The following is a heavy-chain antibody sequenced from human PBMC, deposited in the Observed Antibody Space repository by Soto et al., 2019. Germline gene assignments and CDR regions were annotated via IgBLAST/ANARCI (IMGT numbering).Heavy chain of an antibody. CDR3: ASLLRDVYSGVEY. D-gene: IGHD4-4*01. J-gene: IGHJ4*02. CDR2: TSNSPRA. CDR1: GDSISSYH. V-gene: IGHV4-59*08. Sequence: PSETLSLTCAVSGDSISSYHCIWIRQPPGKGLECIGYTSNSPRAIYNPSLKSRVTISVDTSTNQFSLRLSSVTAADTPVYFCASLLRDVYSGVEYWGQGALVTVS.